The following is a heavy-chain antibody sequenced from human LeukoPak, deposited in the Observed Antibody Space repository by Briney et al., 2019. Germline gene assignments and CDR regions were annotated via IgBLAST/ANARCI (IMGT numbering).Heavy chain of an antibody. D-gene: IGHD7-27*01. Sequence: RGSLRLSCAASGFTFSSYAMNWVRQAPGKGLEWVSGISGGVGDTYYADSVKGRFTVSRDNSKNTLFLQMSSLRAEDTAVYYCAKASGYNYYFGMDVWGQGTTVTVSS. J-gene: IGHJ6*02. CDR1: GFTFSSYA. CDR3: AKASGYNYYFGMDV. V-gene: IGHV3-23*01. CDR2: ISGGVGDT.